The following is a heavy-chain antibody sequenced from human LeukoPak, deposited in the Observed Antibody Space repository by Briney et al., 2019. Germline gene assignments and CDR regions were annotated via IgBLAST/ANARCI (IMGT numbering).Heavy chain of an antibody. V-gene: IGHV4-4*02. CDR1: GGSISSSDW. CDR2: IYHSGST. Sequence: PSGTLSLTCAVSGGSISSSDWWSWVRQPPGKGLEWIGEIYHSGSTNYNPSLKSRVTISVDKSKNQFSLKLSSVTAADTAVYYCARNYYGSGSYYKAPVWFDPWGQGTLVTVSS. D-gene: IGHD3-10*01. CDR3: ARNYYGSGSYYKAPVWFDP. J-gene: IGHJ5*02.